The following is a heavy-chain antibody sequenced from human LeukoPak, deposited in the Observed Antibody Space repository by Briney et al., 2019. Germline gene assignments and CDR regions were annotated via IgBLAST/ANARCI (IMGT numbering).Heavy chain of an antibody. D-gene: IGHD6-13*01. CDR3: ARPVAAAGRWVWDY. CDR1: GFMFSDYY. J-gene: IGHJ4*02. Sequence: GGSLRLSCAASGFMFSDYYMSWIRQAPGKGLEWASYISSSGSTIYYADSVKGRFTISRDNAKNSLYLQMNGLRAEDTAVYYCARPVAAAGRWVWDYWGQGTLATVSS. V-gene: IGHV3-11*01. CDR2: ISSSGSTI.